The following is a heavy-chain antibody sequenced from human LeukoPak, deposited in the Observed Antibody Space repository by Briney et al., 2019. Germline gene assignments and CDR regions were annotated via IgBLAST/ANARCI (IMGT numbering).Heavy chain of an antibody. CDR2: IYYSGST. D-gene: IGHD4-17*01. V-gene: IGHV4-39*01. CDR3: ARQGTTGY. Sequence: SSETLSLTCTVSGGSISSSSYYWGWIRRPPGKGLEWIGSIYYSGSTYYNPSLKSRVTISVDTSKNQFSLKLSSVTAADTAVYYCARQGTTGYWGQGTLVTVSS. CDR1: GGSISSSSYY. J-gene: IGHJ4*02.